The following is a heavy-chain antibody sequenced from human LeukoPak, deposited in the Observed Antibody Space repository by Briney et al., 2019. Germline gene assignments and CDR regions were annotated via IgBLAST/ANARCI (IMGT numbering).Heavy chain of an antibody. J-gene: IGHJ3*02. D-gene: IGHD1-26*01. Sequence: ASVKVSCKASGYTFTSYGISWVRQAPGQGLEWMGWISAYNGNTNYAQKPQGRVTMTTDTSTSTAYMELRSLRSDDTAVYYCARALIVGATRDAFDIWGQGTMVTVSS. V-gene: IGHV1-18*01. CDR2: ISAYNGNT. CDR3: ARALIVGATRDAFDI. CDR1: GYTFTSYG.